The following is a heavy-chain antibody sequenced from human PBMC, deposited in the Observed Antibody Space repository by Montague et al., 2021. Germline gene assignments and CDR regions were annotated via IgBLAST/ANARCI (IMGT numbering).Heavy chain of an antibody. J-gene: IGHJ4*02. Sequence: TLSLTCTVSGGSISSGGYYWSWVRQPPGKGLEWIGRIFSSGTTYYNPSLKSRVTISVDTSKNQFSLKLTSVTAADTAVYYCARAEDDDGSGSYLGFDYWGQGTLVTVSS. CDR2: IFSSGTT. CDR3: ARAEDDDGSGSYLGFDY. V-gene: IGHV4-31*03. CDR1: GGSISSGGYY. D-gene: IGHD3-10*01.